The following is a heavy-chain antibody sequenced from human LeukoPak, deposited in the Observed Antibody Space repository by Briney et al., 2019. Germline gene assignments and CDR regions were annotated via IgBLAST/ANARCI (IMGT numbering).Heavy chain of an antibody. J-gene: IGHJ1*01. CDR3: ALGYCGGGSCYAREYFQH. CDR2: IYYSGST. Sequence: PSETLSLTCTVSGDSISSGGYYWTWIRQHPGKGLEWIGYIYYSGSTYYNPSLESRVTISVDTSKNQFSLRLSSVTAADTAVYYCALGYCGGGSCYAREYFQHWGQGTLVTVSS. V-gene: IGHV4-31*03. D-gene: IGHD2-15*01. CDR1: GDSISSGGYY.